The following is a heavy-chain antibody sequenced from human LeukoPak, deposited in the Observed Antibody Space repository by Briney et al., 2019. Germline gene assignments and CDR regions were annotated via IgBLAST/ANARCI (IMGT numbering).Heavy chain of an antibody. CDR1: GYTFTGYY. Sequence: ASVKVSCKASGYTFTGYYMHWVRQAPGQGLEWMGWINPNSGGTNYAQKFQGRVTMTRDTSISTAYMELSRLRSDDTAVYYCARDRGVRGVTDFYYMDVWGKGTTVTVSS. V-gene: IGHV1-2*02. CDR3: ARDRGVRGVTDFYYMDV. CDR2: INPNSGGT. D-gene: IGHD3-10*01. J-gene: IGHJ6*03.